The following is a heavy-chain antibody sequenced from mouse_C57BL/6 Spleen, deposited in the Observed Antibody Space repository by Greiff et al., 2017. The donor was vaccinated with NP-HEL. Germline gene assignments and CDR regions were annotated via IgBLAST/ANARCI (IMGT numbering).Heavy chain of an antibody. J-gene: IGHJ2*01. CDR3: TTHPFYDSDY. Sequence: VQLKESGAELVRPGASVKLSCTASGFNIKDDYMHWVKQRPEQGLEWIGWIDPENGDTEYASKFQGKATITADTSSNTAYLQLSSLTSEDTAVYYCTTHPFYDSDYWGQGTTLTVSS. D-gene: IGHD2-3*01. CDR1: GFNIKDDY. V-gene: IGHV14-4*01. CDR2: IDPENGDT.